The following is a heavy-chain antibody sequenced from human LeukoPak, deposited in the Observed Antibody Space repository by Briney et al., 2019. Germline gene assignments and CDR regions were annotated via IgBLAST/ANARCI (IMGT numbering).Heavy chain of an antibody. CDR1: GFTFSSYW. V-gene: IGHV3-74*01. CDR2: INSDGSST. Sequence: GGSLRLSCAASGFTFSSYWMHWVRQAPGKGLVWVSRINSDGSSTSYADSVKGRFTISRDNAKNTLYLQMNSLRAEDTAVYYCARAVNGSGSYYNVPPPSFDYWGQGTLVTVSS. D-gene: IGHD3-10*01. CDR3: ARAVNGSGSYYNVPPPSFDY. J-gene: IGHJ4*02.